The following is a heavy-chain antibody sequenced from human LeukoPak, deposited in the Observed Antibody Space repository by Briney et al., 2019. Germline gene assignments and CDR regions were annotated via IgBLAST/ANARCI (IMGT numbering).Heavy chain of an antibody. CDR2: ISGSGGST. CDR3: AKDSGGWYEYFQH. Sequence: SWVRQAPGKGLEWVSAISGSGGSTSYADSVKGRFTISRDNSKNTLYLQMNSLRAEDTAVYYCAKDSGGWYEYFQHWGQGTLVTVSS. D-gene: IGHD6-19*01. V-gene: IGHV3-23*01. J-gene: IGHJ1*01.